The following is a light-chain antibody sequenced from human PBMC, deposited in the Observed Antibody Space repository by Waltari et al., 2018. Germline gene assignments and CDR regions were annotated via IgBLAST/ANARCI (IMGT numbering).Light chain of an antibody. Sequence: QSVLTQPPSVSAAPGQKVTISCSGSSSNIGNNYISWYQQLPGTAPKLFIYDNNKRPSGIPDRFSGSKSGTSATLGITGLQTGDEADYYCATWDVSLTAWVFGGGTKLTVL. CDR2: DNN. J-gene: IGLJ3*02. CDR3: ATWDVSLTAWV. CDR1: SSNIGNNY. V-gene: IGLV1-51*01.